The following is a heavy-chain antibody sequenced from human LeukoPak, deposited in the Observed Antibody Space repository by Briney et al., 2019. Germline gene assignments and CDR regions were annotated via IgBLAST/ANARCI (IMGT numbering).Heavy chain of an antibody. CDR3: ATAGCTNGVCYGGEDKYYFDY. Sequence: ASVKVSCKVSGYTLTELSMHWVRQAPGKGLEWMGGFDPEDGETIYAQKFQGRVTMTEDTSTDTAYMELSSLRSEDTAVYYCATAGCTNGVCYGGEDKYYFDYWGQGTLVTVSS. D-gene: IGHD2-8*01. CDR1: GYTLTELS. CDR2: FDPEDGET. J-gene: IGHJ4*02. V-gene: IGHV1-24*01.